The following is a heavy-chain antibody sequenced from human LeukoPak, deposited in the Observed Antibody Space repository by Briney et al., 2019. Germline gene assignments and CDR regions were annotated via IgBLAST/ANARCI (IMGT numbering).Heavy chain of an antibody. CDR3: ARALIAARGRLDP. J-gene: IGHJ5*02. D-gene: IGHD6-6*01. Sequence: PSETLSLTCIISGGSISSSTYYWGWIRQPPGKGLEWIGYIYYSGSTNYNPSLKSRVTISVDTSKNQFSLKLSSVTAADTAVYYCARALIAARGRLDPWGQGTLVTVSS. CDR2: IYYSGST. CDR1: GGSISSSTYY. V-gene: IGHV4-61*05.